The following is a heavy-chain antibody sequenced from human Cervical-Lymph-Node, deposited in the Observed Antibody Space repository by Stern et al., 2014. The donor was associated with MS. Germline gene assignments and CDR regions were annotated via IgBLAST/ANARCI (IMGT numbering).Heavy chain of an antibody. V-gene: IGHV3-74*02. CDR2: INSGGSST. D-gene: IGHD3-22*01. CDR1: GFTFSNYW. CDR3: ARVKGIVVINYFDY. Sequence: EVQLLKSGGGLVQPGGSLRLSCAASGFTFSNYWMHWVRQAPGKGLVWVSRINSGGSSTSYADSVKGRFTISRDNAKNTVYLQMNSLGAEDTAVYFCARVKGIVVINYFDYWGQGALVTVSS. J-gene: IGHJ4*02.